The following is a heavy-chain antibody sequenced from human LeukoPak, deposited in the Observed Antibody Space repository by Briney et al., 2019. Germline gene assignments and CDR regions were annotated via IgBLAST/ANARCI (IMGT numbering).Heavy chain of an antibody. CDR3: AKDGQIAAAAYYFDY. CDR1: GFIFSSYG. Sequence: GGYLRLSCAASGFIFSSYGMHWVRQAPGKGLEWVAVIASDGRDKKYVDSVKGRFTISRENSKTTLYLQMNSLRAEDTAVYYCAKDGQIAAAAYYFDYWGQGTLVTVSS. CDR2: IASDGRDK. D-gene: IGHD6-13*01. V-gene: IGHV3-30*18. J-gene: IGHJ4*02.